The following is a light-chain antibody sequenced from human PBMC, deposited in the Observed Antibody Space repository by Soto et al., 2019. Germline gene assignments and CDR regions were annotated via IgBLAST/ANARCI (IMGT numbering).Light chain of an antibody. Sequence: EIVLTQSPATLSLSAGERVPLTCRASQSVSSYLAWYQQKPGQAPRLLIYEAANRATGIPARFSGSGSGTDLTLTISSLETEDFAVYYCQQRSHWPPITFGQGTRLEIK. V-gene: IGKV3-11*01. CDR3: QQRSHWPPIT. CDR1: QSVSSY. J-gene: IGKJ5*01. CDR2: EAA.